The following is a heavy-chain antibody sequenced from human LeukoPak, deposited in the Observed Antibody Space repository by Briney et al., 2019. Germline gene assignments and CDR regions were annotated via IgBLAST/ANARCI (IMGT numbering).Heavy chain of an antibody. Sequence: GESLKISCKGSGYSFTNYWIGWVRQMPGKGLEWMGIIYPGDSDTRYSPSFQGQVTISADKSISTAYLQWSSLKASDTAMYYCASSEYSSSSTVDYWGQGTLVTVSS. CDR1: GYSFTNYW. CDR2: IYPGDSDT. D-gene: IGHD6-6*01. CDR3: ASSEYSSSSTVDY. V-gene: IGHV5-51*01. J-gene: IGHJ4*02.